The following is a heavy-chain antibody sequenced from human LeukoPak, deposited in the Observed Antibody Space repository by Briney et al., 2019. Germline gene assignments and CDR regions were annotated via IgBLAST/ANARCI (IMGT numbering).Heavy chain of an antibody. Sequence: SETLSLTCAVYGGSFSNYYWSWIRQPPGKGLEWIGEISDSGRIQYHPSLLGCVLDSPGQFKNQFSLGLTSWTPTDTAVYYCAKRWNYARHYYIDVRGNGATVSVSS. CDR3: AKRWNYARHYYIDV. D-gene: IGHD1-7*01. J-gene: IGHJ6*03. CDR2: ISDSGRI. V-gene: IGHV4-34*01. CDR1: GGSFSNYY.